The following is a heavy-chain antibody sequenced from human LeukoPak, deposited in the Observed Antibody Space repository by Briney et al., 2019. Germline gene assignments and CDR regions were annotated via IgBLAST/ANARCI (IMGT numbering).Heavy chain of an antibody. J-gene: IGHJ4*02. CDR1: GFTLNDYG. Sequence: GGSLRLSCAASGFTLNDYGMSWVRQGPGKGLEWVSGINWNGGTTGYADSVRGRFTISRDNAKNSLYLQMNSLRAEDTALYYCARDKHYYDSSNYVWGQGTLVTVSS. CDR3: ARDKHYYDSSNYV. V-gene: IGHV3-20*04. CDR2: INWNGGTT. D-gene: IGHD3-22*01.